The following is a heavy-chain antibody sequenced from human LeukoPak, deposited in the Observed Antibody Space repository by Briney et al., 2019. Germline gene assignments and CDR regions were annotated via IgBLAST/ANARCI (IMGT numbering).Heavy chain of an antibody. D-gene: IGHD1-26*01. Sequence: GGSLRLSCAASGFTFSNAWMSWVRQAPGKGLEWVSSITTSSSFVYYADSVKGRFTISRDNAKDSLYLQMNSLRAEDTAVYYCARDSVKWDPRRGALDIWGHGTMVTVSS. CDR3: ARDSVKWDPRRGALDI. V-gene: IGHV3-21*01. J-gene: IGHJ3*02. CDR1: GFTFSNAW. CDR2: ITTSSSFV.